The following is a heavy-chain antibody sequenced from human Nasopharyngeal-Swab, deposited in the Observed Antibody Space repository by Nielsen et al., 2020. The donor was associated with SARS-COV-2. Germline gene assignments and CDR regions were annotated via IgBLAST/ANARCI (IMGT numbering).Heavy chain of an antibody. J-gene: IGHJ4*02. Sequence: ASVKVSCKASGYTFNAYAMNWVRQAPGHGLEWMGWIATDTGNPTYAQGFTGRFVFPLDTSVTTSYLQISGLKAEDTAVYYCAREGPTWGSRDYWGQGTLVTVSS. CDR2: IATDTGNP. V-gene: IGHV7-4-1*02. D-gene: IGHD7-27*01. CDR1: GYTFNAYA. CDR3: AREGPTWGSRDY.